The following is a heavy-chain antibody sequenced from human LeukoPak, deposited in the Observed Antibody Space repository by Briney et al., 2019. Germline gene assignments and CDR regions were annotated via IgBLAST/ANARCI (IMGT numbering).Heavy chain of an antibody. D-gene: IGHD2-21*01. CDR1: VGSICRYY. J-gene: IGHJ5*02. CDR2: IYYSGST. Sequence: SETLSLTCTVSVGSICRYYWSCVRGHPGKGGQWFGYIYYSGSTYYNPSLKSRVSISVDTSKNQFSLKVSSVTAADTAVYYCARASLVYCSGECYSGWFDRWGEGTLVTVSS. V-gene: IGHV4-59*06. CDR3: ARASLVYCSGECYSGWFDR.